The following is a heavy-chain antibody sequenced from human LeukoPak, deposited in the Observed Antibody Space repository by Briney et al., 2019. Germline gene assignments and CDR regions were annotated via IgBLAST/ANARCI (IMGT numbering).Heavy chain of an antibody. V-gene: IGHV3-11*06. CDR3: ARLNGYDILTGYYELVLDNWFDP. CDR2: ISSSSSYT. D-gene: IGHD3-9*01. J-gene: IGHJ5*02. Sequence: GGSLRLSCAASGFTFSDYYMSRIRQAPGKGLEWVSYISSSSSYTNYADSVKGRFTISRDNAKNSLYLQMNSLRAEDTAVYYCARLNGYDILTGYYELVLDNWFDPWGQGTLVTVSS. CDR1: GFTFSDYY.